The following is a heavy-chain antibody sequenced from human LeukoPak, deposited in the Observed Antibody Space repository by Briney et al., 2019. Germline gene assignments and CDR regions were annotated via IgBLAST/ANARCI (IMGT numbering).Heavy chain of an antibody. CDR1: GFTVSSNY. CDR2: IYSGGTS. J-gene: IGHJ1*01. Sequence: PGGSLRLSCEASGFTVSSNYMNWVRQAPGKGLEWVSVIYSGGTSFYADSVKGRFTISRDDSQNTLYLQMNSLRAEDTAVYYCARAGRIGLAGLCDHWGQGTLVTVSS. D-gene: IGHD6-13*01. CDR3: ARAGRIGLAGLCDH. V-gene: IGHV3-66*01.